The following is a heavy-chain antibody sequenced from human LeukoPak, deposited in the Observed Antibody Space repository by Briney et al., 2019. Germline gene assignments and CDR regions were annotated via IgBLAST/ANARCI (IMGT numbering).Heavy chain of an antibody. Sequence: SETLSLTCTVSGGSITSGSYYWGWLRQPPGKGLEWIASIYYTGKTYYNPSLKSRATISVDKFKNQLFLKLTSVTVADTAIYYCARRGDSSGQGTLVTVSS. D-gene: IGHD3-10*01. V-gene: IGHV4-39*01. CDR3: ARRGDS. CDR1: GGSITSGSYY. J-gene: IGHJ5*02. CDR2: IYYTGKT.